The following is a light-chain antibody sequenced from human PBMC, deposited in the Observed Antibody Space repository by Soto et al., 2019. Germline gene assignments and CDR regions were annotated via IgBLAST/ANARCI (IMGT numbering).Light chain of an antibody. Sequence: ETVLTQSPGTLSLSPGERATLFCRASQSLSGSYLAWYQQKPGQAPRLLIYGASSRATGIPDRFSGSGSGTDFTLTISRLESEDFAVYYCQQHGSSPPSWTFGQGTKVEIK. CDR3: QQHGSSPPSWT. CDR1: QSLSGSY. CDR2: GAS. J-gene: IGKJ1*01. V-gene: IGKV3-20*01.